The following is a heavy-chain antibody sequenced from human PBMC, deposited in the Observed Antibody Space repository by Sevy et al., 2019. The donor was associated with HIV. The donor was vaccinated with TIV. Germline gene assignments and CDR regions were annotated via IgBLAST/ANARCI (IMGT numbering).Heavy chain of an antibody. D-gene: IGHD3-16*02. CDR3: ACTSSGGSYPDADYFDY. CDR1: GGSISSYY. Sequence: SETLSLTCTVSGGSISSYYWSWIRQPPGKGLEWIGYIYYSGSTNYNPSLKGRVTISVDTSKNQFALKLSSVTAAETAVYYCACTSSGGSYPDADYFDYWGQGTLVTVSS. J-gene: IGHJ4*02. V-gene: IGHV4-59*13. CDR2: IYYSGST.